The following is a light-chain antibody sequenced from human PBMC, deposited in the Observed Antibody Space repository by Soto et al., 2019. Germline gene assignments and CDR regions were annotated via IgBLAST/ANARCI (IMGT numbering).Light chain of an antibody. V-gene: IGKV1-39*01. CDR2: AAS. CDR3: QQSYSTPPYT. CDR1: QSISSY. Sequence: DIQMTQSPSSLSASVGDRVTITCRASQSISSYLNWYQQKPGKAPKLLIYAASSLQSGFPSRFSGSGSGTDVTLTISSLQPEDFATYYCQQSYSTPPYTFGQGTKLEIK. J-gene: IGKJ2*01.